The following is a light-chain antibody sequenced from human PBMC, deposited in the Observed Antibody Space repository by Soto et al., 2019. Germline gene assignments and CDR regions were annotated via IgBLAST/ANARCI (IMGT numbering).Light chain of an antibody. Sequence: QPVLTQSPSASASLGASVKLTCTLSSGHGTYAIAWHQQQPEKGPRYLMKLNSDGSHSKGDGMPDRFSGSSSGAERYLTISSLQSEDEAVYYCQTWGTGIQVFGGGTKLTVL. CDR1: SGHGTYA. CDR3: QTWGTGIQV. J-gene: IGLJ3*02. CDR2: LNSDGSH. V-gene: IGLV4-69*01.